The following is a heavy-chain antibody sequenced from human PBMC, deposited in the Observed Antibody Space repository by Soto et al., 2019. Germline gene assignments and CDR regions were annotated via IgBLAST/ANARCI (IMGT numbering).Heavy chain of an antibody. CDR1: GGSFSDNS. CDR2: IKQNGNT. J-gene: IGHJ4*02. V-gene: IGHV4-34*01. D-gene: IGHD3-10*01. CDR3: ARIRRLLYASGNYSPGVSEY. Sequence: QVQLQQWGAGLLKPSETLSLTCTVSGGSFSDNSWSWIRQSPGKGLQWIGEIKQNGNTDYTPSLTWRVTISTDTHNHQLSVTMATLTAEDTAVYYCARIRRLLYASGNYSPGVSEYWGQGTLVTVSS.